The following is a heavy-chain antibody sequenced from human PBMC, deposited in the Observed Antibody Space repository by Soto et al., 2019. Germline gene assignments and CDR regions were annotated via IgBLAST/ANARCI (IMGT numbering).Heavy chain of an antibody. CDR3: ARDPAYQPQYGMDV. J-gene: IGHJ6*02. D-gene: IGHD2-2*01. V-gene: IGHV3-30-3*01. Sequence: QVQLVESRGGVVQPGRSLRLSCAAYGFTFSNYAMHWVRQAPGKGLEWVAVTSYDGTNKYYADPVKGRFTISRDNSKNTLYLQMDSLRSEDTAMYYCARDPAYQPQYGMDVWGRGTTVTVSS. CDR1: GFTFSNYA. CDR2: TSYDGTNK.